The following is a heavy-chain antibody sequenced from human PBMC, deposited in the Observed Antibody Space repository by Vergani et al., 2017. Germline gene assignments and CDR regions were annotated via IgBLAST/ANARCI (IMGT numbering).Heavy chain of an antibody. V-gene: IGHV4-39*07. CDR1: GGSISSSSYY. CDR3: ARDRGVVGYNWFDP. CDR2: IYYSGGT. J-gene: IGHJ5*02. Sequence: QLQLQESGPGLVKPSETLSLTCTVSGGSISSSSYYWGWIRQPPGKGLEWIGSIYYSGGTYYNPSLKSRVTISVDTSKNQFSLKLSSVTAADTAVYYCARDRGVVGYNWFDPWGQGTLVTVSS. D-gene: IGHD2-15*01.